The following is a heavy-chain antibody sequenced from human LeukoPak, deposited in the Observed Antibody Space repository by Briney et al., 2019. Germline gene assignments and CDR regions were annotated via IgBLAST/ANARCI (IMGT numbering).Heavy chain of an antibody. CDR1: GFSFGSYG. Sequence: GGTLRLSCAASGFSFGSYGMSWVRQAPGKGLQWVSAISGSGANTYYADSVKGRFTISRDNAKNSLYLQMNSLRAEDTAVYYCARDMGGYMDVWGKGTTVTISS. J-gene: IGHJ6*03. V-gene: IGHV3-23*01. CDR3: ARDMGGYMDV. CDR2: ISGSGANT. D-gene: IGHD3-16*01.